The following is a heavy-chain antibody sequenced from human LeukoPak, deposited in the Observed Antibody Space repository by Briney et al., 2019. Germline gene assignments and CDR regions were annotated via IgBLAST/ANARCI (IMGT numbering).Heavy chain of an antibody. Sequence: GGSLRLPCAASGFTFNSYRMNWVPQAPRKGLEWVSYISSSSSTIYYADSVKGRFTISRDNAKNSLYLQMNSLRAEDTAVYYCARKSSGPYYMDVWGKGTTVTVSS. J-gene: IGHJ6*03. CDR1: GFTFNSYR. CDR2: ISSSSSTI. D-gene: IGHD3-10*01. CDR3: ARKSSGPYYMDV. V-gene: IGHV3-48*01.